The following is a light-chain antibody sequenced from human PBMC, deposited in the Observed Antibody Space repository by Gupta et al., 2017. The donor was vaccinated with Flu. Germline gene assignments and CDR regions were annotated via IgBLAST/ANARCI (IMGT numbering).Light chain of an antibody. V-gene: IGLV1-40*01. Sequence: QSVLPQPPSVSAAPGPRVTISCTGSSTNIGAGYDVHWYQQLPGTAPKLLIYGNSNRPSGVPDRFSGSKSGTSASLAITGLQAEDEADYYCQSYDSSLSGYVFGTGTKVTVL. CDR1: STNIGAGYD. CDR3: QSYDSSLSGYV. J-gene: IGLJ1*01. CDR2: GNS.